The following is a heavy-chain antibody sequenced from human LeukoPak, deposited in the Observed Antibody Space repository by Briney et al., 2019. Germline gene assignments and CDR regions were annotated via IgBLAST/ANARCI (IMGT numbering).Heavy chain of an antibody. D-gene: IGHD2-21*02. J-gene: IGHJ4*02. CDR1: GYTFTSYY. CDR3: AREAGRNYCGGDCYPDY. Sequence: ASVKVSCKASGYTFTSYYMHWVRQAPGQGLEWMGIINPSGCSTSYAQKFQGRVTMTRDTSTSTVYMELSSLRSEDTAVYYCAREAGRNYCGGDCYPDYWGQGTLVTVSS. V-gene: IGHV1-46*01. CDR2: INPSGCST.